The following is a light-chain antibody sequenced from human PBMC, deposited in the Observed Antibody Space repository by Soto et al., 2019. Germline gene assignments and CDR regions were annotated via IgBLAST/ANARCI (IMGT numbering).Light chain of an antibody. CDR2: DAS. CDR1: QSVSTY. V-gene: IGKV3-11*01. J-gene: IGKJ3*01. Sequence: EVVLTQSPATLSLSPGERATLSCRASQSVSTYLAWYQQKPVQAPRLLIYDASNRATGIPARFSGSGSGTDFTLTISSLAPEYFAVYYCQQRSNWLFTFGPGTKVDIK. CDR3: QQRSNWLFT.